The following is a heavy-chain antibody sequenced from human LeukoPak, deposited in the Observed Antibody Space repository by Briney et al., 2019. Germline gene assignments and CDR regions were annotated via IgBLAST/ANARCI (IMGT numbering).Heavy chain of an antibody. V-gene: IGHV3-23*01. J-gene: IGHJ4*02. CDR1: GFTFSSYA. CDR3: AKDQTLGVRVVVAAADY. Sequence: PGGSLRLSCAASGFTFSSYAMSWVRQAPGKGLEWVSAISGSGGSTYYADSVKGRFTISRDNSKNTLYLQMNSLRAEDTAVYYCAKDQTLGVRVVVAAADYWGQGTLVTVSS. D-gene: IGHD2-15*01. CDR2: ISGSGGST.